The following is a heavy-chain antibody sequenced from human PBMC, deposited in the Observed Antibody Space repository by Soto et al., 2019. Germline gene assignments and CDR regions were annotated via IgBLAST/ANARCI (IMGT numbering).Heavy chain of an antibody. CDR3: AYGDYASYGMDV. J-gene: IGHJ6*02. CDR1: GYSFTSYW. D-gene: IGHD4-17*01. V-gene: IGHV5-10-1*01. CDR2: IDPSDSYT. Sequence: GESLKSSCKGSGYSFTSYWISWVRQMPGKGLEWMGRIDPSDSYTNYSPSFQGHVTISADKSISTAYLQWSSLKASDTAMYYCAYGDYASYGMDVSGQATTLTVSS.